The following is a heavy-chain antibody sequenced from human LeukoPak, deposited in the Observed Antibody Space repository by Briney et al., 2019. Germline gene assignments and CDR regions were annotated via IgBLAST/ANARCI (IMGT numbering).Heavy chain of an antibody. Sequence: SETLSLTCTVSGYSISSGYYWGWIRQPPGKGLEWIGSIYHSGSTYYNPSLKSRVTISVDTSKNQFSLKLSSVTAADTAVYYCARVQLRFLEWLFDYWGQGTLVTVSS. J-gene: IGHJ4*02. D-gene: IGHD3-3*01. V-gene: IGHV4-38-2*02. CDR3: ARVQLRFLEWLFDY. CDR2: IYHSGST. CDR1: GYSISSGYY.